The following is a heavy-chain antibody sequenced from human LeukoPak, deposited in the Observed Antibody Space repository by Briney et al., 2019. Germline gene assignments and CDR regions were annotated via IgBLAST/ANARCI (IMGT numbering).Heavy chain of an antibody. V-gene: IGHV1-69*13. D-gene: IGHD1-26*01. CDR1: GGTFSSYA. J-gene: IGHJ6*02. Sequence: ASVTVSCTASGGTFSSYAISRVRQAPGQGLEWMGGIIPIFGTANYAQKFQGRVTITADESTSTAYMELSSLRSEDTAVFYCARISLGAIWGYYYGMDVWGQGTTVTVSS. CDR2: IIPIFGTA. CDR3: ARISLGAIWGYYYGMDV.